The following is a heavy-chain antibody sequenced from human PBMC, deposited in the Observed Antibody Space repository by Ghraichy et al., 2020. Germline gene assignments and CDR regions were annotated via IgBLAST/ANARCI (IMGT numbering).Heavy chain of an antibody. Sequence: GGSLRLSCVASGFTFSSYAMSWVRQAPGKGLEWVSAISGSGGSTYYADSVKGRFTISRDNSKNTLYLQMNSLRAEDTAVYYCAKENTYCSGGSCYFDPFGYYYYGMDVWGQGTTVTVSS. V-gene: IGHV3-23*01. CDR1: GFTFSSYA. D-gene: IGHD2-15*01. CDR3: AKENTYCSGGSCYFDPFGYYYYGMDV. CDR2: ISGSGGST. J-gene: IGHJ6*02.